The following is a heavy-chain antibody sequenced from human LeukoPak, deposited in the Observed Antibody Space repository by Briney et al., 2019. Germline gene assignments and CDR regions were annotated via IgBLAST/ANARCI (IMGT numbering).Heavy chain of an antibody. D-gene: IGHD2-2*02. CDR3: ARTCSSSSCYMVH. J-gene: IGHJ4*02. Sequence: ASVKVSCKASGYTFTDYGISWVRQAPGQGLEWIGWISAYNGNTNYAQNLQGRVTLTTDTSTSTAYMELRSLRSDDTALYYCARTCSSSSCYMVHWGQGTLVTVSS. V-gene: IGHV1-18*01. CDR2: ISAYNGNT. CDR1: GYTFTDYG.